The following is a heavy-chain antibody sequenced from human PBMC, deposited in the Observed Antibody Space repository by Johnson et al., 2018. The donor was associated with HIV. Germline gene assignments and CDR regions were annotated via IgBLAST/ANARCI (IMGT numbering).Heavy chain of an antibody. J-gene: IGHJ3*02. CDR2: ISTITNTV. D-gene: IGHD2-21*01. Sequence: VQLVESGGGVVQPGRSLRLSCAASGFSFSSYGMHWVRQAPGKGLEWVSYISTITNTVFYAGSVKGRFTISRDNAKNSLYLQMNSLRAEDTAVYYCAKGDPVEGDVDDAFDIWGQGTMVTVSS. V-gene: IGHV3-48*04. CDR3: AKGDPVEGDVDDAFDI. CDR1: GFSFSSYG.